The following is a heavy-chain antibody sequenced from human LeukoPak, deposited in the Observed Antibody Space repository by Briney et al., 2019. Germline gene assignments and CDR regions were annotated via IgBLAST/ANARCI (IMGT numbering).Heavy chain of an antibody. J-gene: IGHJ2*01. CDR1: GFTFSSYA. D-gene: IGHD6-13*01. CDR2: ISGSGGST. CDR3: AKDQSVKGYSPRGVFDH. V-gene: IGHV3-23*01. Sequence: HPGGSLRLSCAASGFTFSSYAMSWVRQAPGKGLEWVSAISGSGGSTYYADSVKGRFTISRDNSKNTLYLQMNSLRAEDTAVYYCAKDQSVKGYSPRGVFDHWGRGTLVTVSS.